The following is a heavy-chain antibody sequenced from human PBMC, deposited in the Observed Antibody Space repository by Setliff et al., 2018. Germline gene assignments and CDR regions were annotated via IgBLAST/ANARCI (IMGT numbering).Heavy chain of an antibody. J-gene: IGHJ6*03. CDR2: MHAGGNI. CDR1: GDSLRNDY. V-gene: IGHV4-4*08. CDR3: ARGGLSFGSYGSGNQWKYYYYMDV. Sequence: SETLSLTCSVSGDSLRNDYWTWIRQPPGKGLEWIGNMHAGGNINYNPSLKSRVTLSLATSKNQFSLNLTSVTAADTAIYYCARGGLSFGSYGSGNQWKYYYYMDVWGKGTTVTVSS. D-gene: IGHD3-10*01.